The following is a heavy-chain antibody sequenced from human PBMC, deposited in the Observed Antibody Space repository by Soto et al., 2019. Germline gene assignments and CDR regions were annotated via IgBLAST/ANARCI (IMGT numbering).Heavy chain of an antibody. J-gene: IGHJ6*03. CDR1: GYTFTRYD. V-gene: IGHV1-8*01. D-gene: IGHD3-10*01. Sequence: GASVKVSCEASGYTFTRYDINWVRQATGQGLEWMGWMNPNSGNTGYAQKFQGRVTMTRNTSISTAYMELSSLRSEDTAVYYCARGGPYYYGSGSGLSAYYYYYYMDVWGKGTTVTVSS. CDR2: MNPNSGNT. CDR3: ARGGPYYYGSGSGLSAYYYYYYMDV.